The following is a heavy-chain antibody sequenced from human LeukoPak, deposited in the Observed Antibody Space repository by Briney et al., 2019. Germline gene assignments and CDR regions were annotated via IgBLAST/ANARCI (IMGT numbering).Heavy chain of an antibody. J-gene: IGHJ4*02. CDR3: AREFYHIHYCSSTSCPFDY. CDR1: GYTFTSYG. Sequence: ASVKVSRKASGYTFTSYGISWVRQAPGQGLEGMGWISAYNGNTNYAQKLQGRVTMTTDTTTNTAYIELRSLRSDDTAVYYCAREFYHIHYCSSTSCPFDYWGQGTLVTVSS. V-gene: IGHV1-18*01. D-gene: IGHD2-2*01. CDR2: ISAYNGNT.